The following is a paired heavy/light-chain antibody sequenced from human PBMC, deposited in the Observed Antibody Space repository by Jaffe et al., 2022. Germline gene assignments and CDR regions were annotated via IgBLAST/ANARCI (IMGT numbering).Light chain of an antibody. Sequence: QSVLTQPPSVSAAPGQEVTISCSESNSNIGNKYISWYQHLPGTSPKLLIYDNDQRPSGIPDRFSGSKSGTSATLGITGLQTGDEADYYCGTWDSSLRAWVFGGGTKLTVL. V-gene: IGLV1-51*01. CDR1: NSNIGNKY. CDR3: GTWDSSLRAWV. CDR2: DND. J-gene: IGLJ3*02.
Heavy chain of an antibody. Sequence: EAQLVESGGGLVQPGESLRLSCAVSGFTFSSYWMSWVRQAPGKGLEWVASIKQDGSEKYYVDSVKGRFTISRHNAKNSLYVQLNSLRAEDTAVYYCARNVNDFSNFPYYFDDWGQGTLVTVSS. V-gene: IGHV3-7*01. D-gene: IGHD4-4*01. CDR2: IKQDGSEK. CDR3: ARNVNDFSNFPYYFDD. J-gene: IGHJ4*02. CDR1: GFTFSSYW.